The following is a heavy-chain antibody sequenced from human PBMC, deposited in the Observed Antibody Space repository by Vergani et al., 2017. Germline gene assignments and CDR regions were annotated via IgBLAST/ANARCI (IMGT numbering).Heavy chain of an antibody. Sequence: QVQLEESGGGVVQPGRSLRLSCAGSGFTLSSHAMHWVRQAPGKGLEWVAFIWYDGSKEYYADSVKGRFTISRDNSKNTLYLQMNSLRAEDTAVYYCAKGHYYDSSGSEDVWGQGTTVTVSS. CDR2: IWYDGSKE. V-gene: IGHV3-33*06. D-gene: IGHD3-22*01. CDR1: GFTLSSHA. CDR3: AKGHYYDSSGSEDV. J-gene: IGHJ6*02.